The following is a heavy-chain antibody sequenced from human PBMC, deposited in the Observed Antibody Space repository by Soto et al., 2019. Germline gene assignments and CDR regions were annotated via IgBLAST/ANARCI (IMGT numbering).Heavy chain of an antibody. CDR2: IRRKAYGVTT. CDR1: GLTFGGYP. Sequence: LRRPGSASGLTFGGYPMSWFRQAPGKGLEWVGFIRRKAYGVTTEYAASVKGRFTISRDDSKSIAYLQMNSLKTEDTAVYYCARAGIRTSFDYWGQGTLVTVYS. CDR3: ARAGIRTSFDY. V-gene: IGHV3-49*03. D-gene: IGHD2-21*01. J-gene: IGHJ4*02.